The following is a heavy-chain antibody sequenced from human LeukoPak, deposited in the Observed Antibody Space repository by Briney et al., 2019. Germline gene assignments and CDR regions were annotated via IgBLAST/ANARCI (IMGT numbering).Heavy chain of an antibody. V-gene: IGHV3-33*08. Sequence: GGSLTLSCAPFGMSFSSYGMHWVRQTPGKGLEWVAIIWYDGSDNYNADSVKGRFTISRDNYKNTLYLRMSSLGGEDTAVYYCASDYGSGMDVWGKGTMVTVSS. CDR1: GMSFSSYG. CDR3: ASDYGSGMDV. J-gene: IGHJ6*04. CDR2: IWYDGSDN. D-gene: IGHD3-10*01.